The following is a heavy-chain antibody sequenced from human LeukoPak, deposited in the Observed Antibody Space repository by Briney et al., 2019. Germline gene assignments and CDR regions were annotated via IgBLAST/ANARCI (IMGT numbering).Heavy chain of an antibody. CDR2: ISGSGGST. D-gene: IGHD1-26*01. CDR1: GFTFSSYA. Sequence: TGGSLRLSCAASGFTFSSYAMSWVRQAPGKGLEWVSGISGSGGSTYYADSVKGRFTISRDSSKNTLYLQMNSLRAEDTAVYYCAERGAEVGATIAPGDYWGQGTLVTVSS. V-gene: IGHV3-23*01. J-gene: IGHJ4*02. CDR3: AERGAEVGATIAPGDY.